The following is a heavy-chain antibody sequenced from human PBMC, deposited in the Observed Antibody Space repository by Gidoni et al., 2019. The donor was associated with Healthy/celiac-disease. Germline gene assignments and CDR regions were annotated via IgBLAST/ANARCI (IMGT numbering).Heavy chain of an antibody. D-gene: IGHD6-6*01. CDR3: ARTSSIAARIDYYYGMDV. V-gene: IGHV2-70*15. J-gene: IGHJ6*02. CDR2: IDWDDDK. Sequence: QVTLRESGPALVKPTQTLTLTCTFSGFSLSTSGMCVSWIRQPPGKALVWLARIDWDDDKYYSTSLKTRLTISKDTSKNQVVLTMTNMDPVDTATYYCARTSSIAARIDYYYGMDVWGQGTTVTVSS. CDR1: GFSLSTSGMC.